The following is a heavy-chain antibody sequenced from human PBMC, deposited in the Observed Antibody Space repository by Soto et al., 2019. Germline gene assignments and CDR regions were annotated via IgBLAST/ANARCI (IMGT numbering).Heavy chain of an antibody. CDR3: ASVVGWYYYYGMDV. D-gene: IGHD6-19*01. J-gene: IGHJ6*02. Sequence: ASVKVSCKASGYTFTSYAMHWVRQAPGQRLGWMGWINAGNGNTKYSQKFQGRVTITRDTSASTAYMELSSLRSEDTAVYYCASVVGWYYYYGMDVWGQGTTVTVSS. CDR2: INAGNGNT. V-gene: IGHV1-3*01. CDR1: GYTFTSYA.